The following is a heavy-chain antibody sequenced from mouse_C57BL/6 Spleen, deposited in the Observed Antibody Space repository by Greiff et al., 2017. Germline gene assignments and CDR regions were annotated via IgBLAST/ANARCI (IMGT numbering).Heavy chain of an antibody. CDR3: ARGRGRGLGG. D-gene: IGHD1-1*01. CDR1: GYAFSSSW. V-gene: IGHV1-82*01. Sequence: QVQLQQSGPELVKPGASVKISCKASGYAFSSSWMNWVKQRPGKGLEWIGRIYPGDGDTNYNGKFKGKATLTADKSSSTAYMQLSSLTSEDSAVYFCARGRGRGLGGWGQGTTLAVAS. CDR2: IYPGDGDT. J-gene: IGHJ2*01.